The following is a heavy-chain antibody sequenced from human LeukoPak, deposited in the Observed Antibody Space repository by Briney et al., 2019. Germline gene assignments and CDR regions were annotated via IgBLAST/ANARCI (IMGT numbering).Heavy chain of an antibody. V-gene: IGHV3-9*03. CDR2: ISWNSGSI. CDR1: GFTFDDYA. D-gene: IGHD5-12*01. J-gene: IGHJ4*02. CDR3: AKGRGYDLAFDY. Sequence: PGGSLRLSCAASGFTFDDYAMHWVRQAPGKGLEWVSGISWNSGSIGYADSVKGRFTISRDNAKNSLYLQMNSLRAEDMALYYCAKGRGYDLAFDYWGQGTLVTVSS.